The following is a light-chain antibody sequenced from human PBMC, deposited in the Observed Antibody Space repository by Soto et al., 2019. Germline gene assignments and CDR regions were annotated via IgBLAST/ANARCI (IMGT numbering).Light chain of an antibody. CDR1: QSISSW. V-gene: IGKV1-5*01. CDR3: QQYNSYSYT. CDR2: DAS. J-gene: IGKJ2*01. Sequence: DIQMTQSPSTLSASVGDRVTITCRASQSISSWLAWYQQKPVKAPQLLIYDASSLESGVPSRFSGSGSGTEFTLTISSLQPDDFATYYCQQYNSYSYTFGQGTKLEIK.